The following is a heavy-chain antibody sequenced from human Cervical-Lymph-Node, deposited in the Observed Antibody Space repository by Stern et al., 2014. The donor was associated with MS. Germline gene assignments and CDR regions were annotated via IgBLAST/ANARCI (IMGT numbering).Heavy chain of an antibody. J-gene: IGHJ4*02. V-gene: IGHV1-46*01. Sequence: DQLVESGAEVKKPGASVKVSCKASGYTFTNYYMHWVRQTPGQGLEWLGIINPSGGSTNYAQKCQGRVTVTRDTSTSTVYMELSSLRSEDTAVYYCARGLRDYGDYEGYYLDYWGQGALVTVSS. CDR3: ARGLRDYGDYEGYYLDY. D-gene: IGHD4-17*01. CDR2: INPSGGST. CDR1: GYTFTNYY.